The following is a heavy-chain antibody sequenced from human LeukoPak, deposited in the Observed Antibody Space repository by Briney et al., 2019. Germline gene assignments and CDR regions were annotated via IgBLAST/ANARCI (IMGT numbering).Heavy chain of an antibody. D-gene: IGHD2-2*01. CDR1: GFSFKDYY. V-gene: IGHV3-23*01. J-gene: IGHJ6*02. CDR2: ISGSGGST. Sequence: GGSLRLSCTASGFSFKDYYMNWVRQAPGKGLEWVSAISGSGGSTYYADSVKGRFTISRDNSKNTLYLQMNSLRAEDTAVYYCAKTSSIVVVPAAMEDVWGQGTTVTVSS. CDR3: AKTSSIVVVPAAMEDV.